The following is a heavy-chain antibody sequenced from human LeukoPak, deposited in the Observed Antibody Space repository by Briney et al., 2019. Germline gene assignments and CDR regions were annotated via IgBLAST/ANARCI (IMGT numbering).Heavy chain of an antibody. D-gene: IGHD3-10*01. Sequence: GGSLRLXCAASGFTFSSYEMNWVRQAPGKGLEWVSYISSSGSTIYYADSVKGRYTISRDNAKNSLYLQMNSLRAEDTAVYYCARDGLTMVRGVIDYWGQGTLVTVSS. CDR1: GFTFSSYE. CDR2: ISSSGSTI. V-gene: IGHV3-48*03. CDR3: ARDGLTMVRGVIDY. J-gene: IGHJ4*02.